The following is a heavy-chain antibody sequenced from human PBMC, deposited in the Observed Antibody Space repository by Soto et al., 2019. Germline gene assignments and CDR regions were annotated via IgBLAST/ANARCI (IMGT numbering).Heavy chain of an antibody. D-gene: IGHD6-13*01. CDR2: INPNSGGT. J-gene: IGHJ5*02. V-gene: IGHV1-2*02. CDR3: ARDAGNIVAALGPTTNWFDR. Sequence: GSSVKVSCKASGYTFTGYYMHWVRQAPGQGLEWMGWINPNSGGTSYAQKFQGRVTMTRDTSISTSYMELSSLRSDDTAVYYCARDAGNIVAALGPTTNWFDRSGQGGLVTVSA. CDR1: GYTFTGYY.